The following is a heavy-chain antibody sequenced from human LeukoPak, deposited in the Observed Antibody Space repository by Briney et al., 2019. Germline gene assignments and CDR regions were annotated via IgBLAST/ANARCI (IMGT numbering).Heavy chain of an antibody. CDR2: SIPILCIA. D-gene: IGHD3-10*01. CDR1: GGTFISYT. CDR3: ARDLLAEYYYGSGSYSLGY. Sequence: SVNVSCKASGGTFISYTISWVRQAPGQGLEWMGRSIPILCIANYAQRFQGRVTITADKSTRTAYMELSSLRSEDTAVYYCARDLLAEYYYGSGSYSLGYWGQGTLVTVSS. J-gene: IGHJ4*02. V-gene: IGHV1-69*04.